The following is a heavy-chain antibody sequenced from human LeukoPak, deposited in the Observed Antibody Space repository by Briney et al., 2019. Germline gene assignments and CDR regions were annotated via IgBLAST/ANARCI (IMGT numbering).Heavy chain of an antibody. D-gene: IGHD1-26*01. CDR2: IDHSGST. J-gene: IGHJ3*02. CDR3: AREWEEAFDI. V-gene: IGHV4-34*01. Sequence: SETLSLTCAVYGGSLSGYYWSWIRQPPGKGLEWIGEIDHSGSTNYNPSLKGRVTISVDTSKNQFSLKLSSVTAADTAVYYCAREWEEAFDIWGQGTMVTVSS. CDR1: GGSLSGYY.